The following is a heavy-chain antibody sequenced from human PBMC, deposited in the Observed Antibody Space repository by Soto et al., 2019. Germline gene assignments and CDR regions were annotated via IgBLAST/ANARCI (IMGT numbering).Heavy chain of an antibody. J-gene: IGHJ4*02. V-gene: IGHV3-23*01. CDR1: GFTFAIYA. CDR2: FRGSGETT. CDR3: AKSGWTSAAAEWEVAH. D-gene: IGHD1-26*01. Sequence: EVQLLESGGGLVQPGGSLRLSCAASGFTFAIYAMSWVRQAPGKGLEWVSGFRGSGETTYYANAVRGRFTISRDTSNKPLYVQMNSLRAEDTAMYYCAKSGWTSAAAEWEVAHWGEGTVVTVSS.